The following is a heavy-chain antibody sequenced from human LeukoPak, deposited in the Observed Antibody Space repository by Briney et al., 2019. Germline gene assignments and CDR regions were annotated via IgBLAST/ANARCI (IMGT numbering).Heavy chain of an antibody. CDR3: ARIFVGDFDY. CDR2: ISSSSSYI. J-gene: IGHJ4*02. CDR1: GFTFSSYS. D-gene: IGHD2-15*01. Sequence: PGGSLRLSCAASGFTFSSYSMTWVRQAPGKGLEWVSSISSSSSYIYYADSVKGRFTISRDNAKNSLYLQMNSLRAEDTAVYYCARIFVGDFDYWGQGTLVTVSS. V-gene: IGHV3-21*01.